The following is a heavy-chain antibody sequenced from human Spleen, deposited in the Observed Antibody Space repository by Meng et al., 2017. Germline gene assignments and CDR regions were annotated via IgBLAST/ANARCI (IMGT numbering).Heavy chain of an antibody. Sequence: QPQLQESGPGLVKPSEALALTCSVSGGSISTRGYDWGWIRQPPGKGLEWIGSIGHSGFTYYTPSLKSRVTVSIDTSRNQFSLWLTSVTAADTAVYYCVRSSGWVRTGFDPWGQGTLVTVSS. CDR2: IGHSGFT. CDR3: VRSSGWVRTGFDP. D-gene: IGHD6-19*01. V-gene: IGHV4-39*01. J-gene: IGHJ5*02. CDR1: GGSISTRGYD.